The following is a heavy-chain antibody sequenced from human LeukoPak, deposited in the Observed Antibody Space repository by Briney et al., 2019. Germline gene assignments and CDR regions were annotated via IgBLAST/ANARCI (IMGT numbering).Heavy chain of an antibody. CDR1: GYTFTGYY. D-gene: IGHD3-10*01. CDR2: INPNSGGT. CDR3: ARVRYYYGSGLDY. V-gene: IGHV1-2*02. J-gene: IGHJ4*02. Sequence: WASVKVSCKASGYTFTGYYMHWVRQAPGQGLEWMEWINPNSGGTNYAQKFQGRVTMTRDTSISTAYMELSRLRSDDTAVYYCARVRYYYGSGLDYWGQGTLVTVSS.